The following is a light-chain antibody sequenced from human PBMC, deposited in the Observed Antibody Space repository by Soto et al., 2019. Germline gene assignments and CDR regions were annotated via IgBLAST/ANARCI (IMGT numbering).Light chain of an antibody. CDR3: QQRSNWPPIT. V-gene: IGKV3-11*01. CDR1: QGVSSY. CDR2: DAS. J-gene: IGKJ5*01. Sequence: ERVMTQSPATLSLSPGERATLSCRASQGVSSYLAWYQQKPAQAPTLLIYDASNRATGVPARFSGSGSGTDFTLTISSLEPEDFAVYYCQQRSNWPPITFGQGTRLEIK.